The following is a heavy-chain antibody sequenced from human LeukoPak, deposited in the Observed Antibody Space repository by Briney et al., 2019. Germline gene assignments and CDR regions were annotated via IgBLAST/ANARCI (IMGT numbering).Heavy chain of an antibody. D-gene: IGHD5-12*01. J-gene: IGHJ6*02. CDR3: ARSPSIDIVATRSDYYYYGMDV. Sequence: GGSLRLSCAASGFTFSSYWMSWVRQAPGKGLEWVAKIKQDGSEKYYVDSVKGRFTISRDNAKNSLYLQMNSLRAEDTAVYYCARSPSIDIVATRSDYYYYGMDVWGQGTTVTVSS. CDR2: IKQDGSEK. V-gene: IGHV3-7*01. CDR1: GFTFSSYW.